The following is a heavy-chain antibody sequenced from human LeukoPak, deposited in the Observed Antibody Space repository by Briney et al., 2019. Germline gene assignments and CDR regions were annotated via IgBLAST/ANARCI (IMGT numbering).Heavy chain of an antibody. V-gene: IGHV3-66*04. J-gene: IGHJ3*02. CDR1: GFTVSSNY. Sequence: GGSLRLSCAASGFTVSSNYMSWVRQAPGKGLEWVSVIYSGGSTYYADSVKGRFTISRDNSKNTLYLQMNSLRADDTAMYYCGSHGDYDAFDMWGLGTMVTVSS. CDR3: GSHGDYDAFDM. D-gene: IGHD4-17*01. CDR2: IYSGGST.